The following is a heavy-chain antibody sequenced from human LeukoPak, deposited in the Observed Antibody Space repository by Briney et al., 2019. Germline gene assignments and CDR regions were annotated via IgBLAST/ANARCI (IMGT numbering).Heavy chain of an antibody. Sequence: GGSLRLSCAASGFTFSSYAMSWVRQAPGKGLDWVSAISGSGGSTYYADSVKGRFTISRDNSKNTLYLQMNSLRAEDTAVYYCAKSSGSAYYYYGMDVWGQGTTVTVSS. J-gene: IGHJ6*02. CDR3: AKSSGSAYYYYGMDV. D-gene: IGHD3-10*01. CDR1: GFTFSSYA. V-gene: IGHV3-23*01. CDR2: ISGSGGST.